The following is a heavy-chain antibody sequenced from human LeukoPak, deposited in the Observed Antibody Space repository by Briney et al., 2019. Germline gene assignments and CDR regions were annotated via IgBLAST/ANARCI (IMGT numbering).Heavy chain of an antibody. CDR1: GLTFSGQW. J-gene: IGHJ4*02. CDR2: IKHDGREK. V-gene: IGHV3-7*01. Sequence: GGSLRLSCVASGLTFSGQWLNWVRQAPGQGLEWVANIKHDGREKYYVDSVKGRFTISRDDGQNSLSLHMNSVRAEDTAVYYCVTDLFGSSRDYWGQGTLVTVSS. D-gene: IGHD3-10*01. CDR3: VTDLFGSSRDY.